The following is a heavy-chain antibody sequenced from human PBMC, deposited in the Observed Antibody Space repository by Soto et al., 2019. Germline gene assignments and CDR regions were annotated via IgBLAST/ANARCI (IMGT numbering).Heavy chain of an antibody. J-gene: IGHJ4*02. D-gene: IGHD1-20*01. V-gene: IGHV4-4*02. CDR1: GDSIISSEC. CDR3: ARGGITAVRNYYFDH. Sequence: SETLSLTCKVSGDSIISSECLMWVRQPPGKGLEWIAEIHHSGPTNYNPSLQSRVTITVDKSKNQISLRLSTVTAADTAVYYCARGGITAVRNYYFDHWGQGTLVTV. CDR2: IHHSGPT.